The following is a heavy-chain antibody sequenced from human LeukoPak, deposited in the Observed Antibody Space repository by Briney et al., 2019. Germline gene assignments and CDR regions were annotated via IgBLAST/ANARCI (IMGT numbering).Heavy chain of an antibody. CDR3: ARVGYRGVDY. CDR2: IYTSGST. J-gene: IGHJ4*02. CDR1: GGSISSGSYY. Sequence: SETLSLTCTVSGGSISSGSYYWSWIRQPAGKGLEWIGRIYTSGSTNYNPSLKSRVTISVDTSKNQFSLKLSSVTAADTAVHYCARVGYRGVDYWGQGTLVTVSS. D-gene: IGHD5-12*01. V-gene: IGHV4-61*02.